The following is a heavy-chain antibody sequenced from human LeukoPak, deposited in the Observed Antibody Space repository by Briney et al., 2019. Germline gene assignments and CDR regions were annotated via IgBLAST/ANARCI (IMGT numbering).Heavy chain of an antibody. CDR2: INPSGGST. D-gene: IGHD6-19*01. J-gene: IGHJ4*02. CDR1: GYTFTDYY. Sequence: RASVKVSCKASGYTFTDYYLHWLRQAPGQGLEWMGIINPSGGSTSYAQKFQGRVTMTRDTSTSTVYMELSSLRSEDTAVYYCARAVAVHFDYWGQGTLVTVSS. CDR3: ARAVAVHFDY. V-gene: IGHV1-46*01.